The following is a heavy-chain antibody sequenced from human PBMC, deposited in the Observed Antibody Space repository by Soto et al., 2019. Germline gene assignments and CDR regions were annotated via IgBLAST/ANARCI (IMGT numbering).Heavy chain of an antibody. V-gene: IGHV1-8*01. CDR3: ARAEPYSTSSPFDY. J-gene: IGHJ4*02. Sequence: QVQLVQSGAEVKKPGASVKVSCKTSGYTFTNYNINWVRQATGQGLEWMGWMNPNSGNTGYAQKFQGRVNMTRNTSNTTAYMELSSLRSGDTAVYYCARAEPYSTSSPFDYWGQGTLVTVSS. D-gene: IGHD6-6*01. CDR1: GYTFTNYN. CDR2: MNPNSGNT.